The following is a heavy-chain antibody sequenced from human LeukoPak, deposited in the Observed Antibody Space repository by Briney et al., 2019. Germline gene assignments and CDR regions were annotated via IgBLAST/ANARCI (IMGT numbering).Heavy chain of an antibody. Sequence: SQTLSLTCTVSGGSISSGGYYWSWIRQPPGKGLEWIGYIYHSGSTYYNPSLKSRVTISVDRSKNQFSLKLSSVTAADTAVYYCARDRGGYCSSTSCYGLTYNWFDPWGQGTLVTVSS. J-gene: IGHJ5*02. CDR2: IYHSGST. CDR1: GGSISSGGYY. D-gene: IGHD2-2*03. CDR3: ARDRGGYCSSTSCYGLTYNWFDP. V-gene: IGHV4-30-2*01.